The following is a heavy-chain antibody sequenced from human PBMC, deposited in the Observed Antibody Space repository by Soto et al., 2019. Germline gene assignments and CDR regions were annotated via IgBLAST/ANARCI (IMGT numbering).Heavy chain of an antibody. D-gene: IGHD6-19*01. V-gene: IGHV4-61*01. Sequence: QVQLQESGPGLVKPSETLSLSCNVSGASVSSGSYYWSWIRQPPGKGLEWIGFIYNSGNTKYSPSLKSRITISLDTSKNLFSLKLSSVTAADSAVYFCARYHSAWSRYYFDSWGQGTLVSVSS. J-gene: IGHJ4*02. CDR3: ARYHSAWSRYYFDS. CDR2: IYNSGNT. CDR1: GASVSSGSYY.